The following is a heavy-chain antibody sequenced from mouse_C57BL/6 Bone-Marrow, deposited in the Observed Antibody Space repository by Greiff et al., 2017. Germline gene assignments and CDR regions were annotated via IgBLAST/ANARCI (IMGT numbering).Heavy chain of an antibody. CDR1: GYTFTSYT. D-gene: IGHD1-1*01. CDR3: ARYDYGGSYDY. V-gene: IGHV1-4*01. J-gene: IGHJ2*01. CDR2: INPSSGYT. Sequence: VLLVESGAELARPGASVKMSCKASGYTFTSYTMHWVKQRPGQGLEWIGYINPSSGYTKYNQKFKDKATLTADKSSSTAYMQLSSLTSEYSAVYYGARYDYGGSYDYWGQGTTLTVSS.